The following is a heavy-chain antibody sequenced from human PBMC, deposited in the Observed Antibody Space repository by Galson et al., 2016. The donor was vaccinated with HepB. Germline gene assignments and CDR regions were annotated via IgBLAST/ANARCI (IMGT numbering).Heavy chain of an antibody. Sequence: SLRLSCAASGFTFSNCAMTWVRQAPGKGLEWVSGISGSGGSTFYADSVKGRFTISRDNSKNTLYLQMDSLRAEDTAVYYCAKGVNVRAFGVIIGIDYWGQGTLVTVSS. CDR1: GFTFSNCA. J-gene: IGHJ4*02. D-gene: IGHD3-3*01. CDR3: AKGVNVRAFGVIIGIDY. CDR2: ISGSGGST. V-gene: IGHV3-23*01.